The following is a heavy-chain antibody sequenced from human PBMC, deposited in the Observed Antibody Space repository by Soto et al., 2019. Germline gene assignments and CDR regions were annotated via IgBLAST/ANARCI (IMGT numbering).Heavy chain of an antibody. Sequence: ASVKVSCKASGYTFTSYAMHWVRQAPGQRLEWMGWINAGNGNTKYSQKFQGRVTITRDTSASTAYMELSSLRSEDTAVYYCARRITFGGVIARPHDSFVIWRQGTMVTVS. J-gene: IGHJ3*02. V-gene: IGHV1-3*01. CDR1: GYTFTSYA. D-gene: IGHD3-16*02. CDR2: INAGNGNT. CDR3: ARRITFGGVIARPHDSFVI.